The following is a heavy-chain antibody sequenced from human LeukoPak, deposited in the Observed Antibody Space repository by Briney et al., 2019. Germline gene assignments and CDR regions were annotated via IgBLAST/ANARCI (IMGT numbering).Heavy chain of an antibody. Sequence: SGPALVKPTQTVTLTCTLSGFSFTTRGMCVSWIRQAPGKALEWLGRIDWDDDKYYSTSLKTRLTISKDPSKDQVVLTLTKMDPADTGTYYCARHLIGGALDIWGQGTVVTVSS. J-gene: IGHJ3*02. D-gene: IGHD2/OR15-2a*01. CDR2: IDWDDDK. V-gene: IGHV2-70*11. CDR1: GFSFTTRGMC. CDR3: ARHLIGGALDI.